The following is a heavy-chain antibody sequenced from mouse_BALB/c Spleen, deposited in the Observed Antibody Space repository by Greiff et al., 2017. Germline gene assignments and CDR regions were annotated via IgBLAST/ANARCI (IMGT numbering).Heavy chain of an antibody. CDR1: GYSFTSYW. CDR3: ARSEDGSSSFAY. J-gene: IGHJ3*01. V-gene: IGHV1S127*01. D-gene: IGHD1-1*01. Sequence: QVQLQQSGPQLVRPGASVKISCKASGYSFTSYWMHWVKQRPGQGLEWIGMIDPSDSETRLNQKFKDKATLTVDKSSSTAYMQLSSPTSEDSAVYYCARSEDGSSSFAYWGQGTLVTVSA. CDR2: IDPSDSET.